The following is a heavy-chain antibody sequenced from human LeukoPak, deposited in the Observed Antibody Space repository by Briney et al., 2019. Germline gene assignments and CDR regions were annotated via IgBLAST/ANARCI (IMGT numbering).Heavy chain of an antibody. D-gene: IGHD3-10*01. CDR1: GFIFDNFG. V-gene: IGHV3-20*03. CDR2: INWKGDDT. CDR3: ARGGSGIYSNAHHSYMDV. Sequence: PGGSVTLSYAAHGFIFDNFGMTSARHAPGGGLEWVCGINWKGDDTSYADSVQGRFTISRDNAKNSLSVQMKSLTDDDTALYYCARGGSGIYSNAHHSYMDVWGKGTTVVVSS. J-gene: IGHJ6*03.